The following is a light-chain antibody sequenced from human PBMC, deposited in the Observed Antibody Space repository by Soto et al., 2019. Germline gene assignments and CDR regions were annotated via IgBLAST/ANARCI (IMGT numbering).Light chain of an antibody. Sequence: EIVLTQSPGTLPLSPGERATLSCRASQSISSGYLAWYQQKPGQAPRLLIFRASTRATGIPARFSATGSGTDFTLTISRLQSEDCAVYYCQTYSNWPPWTFGPGTKVDIK. J-gene: IGKJ1*01. CDR2: RAS. CDR1: QSISSGY. V-gene: IGKV3-20*01. CDR3: QTYSNWPPWT.